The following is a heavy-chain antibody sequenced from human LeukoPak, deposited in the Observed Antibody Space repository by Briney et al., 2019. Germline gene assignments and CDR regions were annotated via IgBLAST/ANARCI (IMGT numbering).Heavy chain of an antibody. V-gene: IGHV1-2*02. D-gene: IGHD3-22*01. J-gene: IGHJ4*02. CDR2: INPNSGGT. CDR1: GYTFTGYY. Sequence: ASVKVSCKASGYTFTGYYMHWVRQAPGQGLEWMGWINPNSGGTNYAQKFQGRVTMTRDTSISTAYMELSRPRSDDTAVYYCAAWDYYDSSGYYVDYWGQGTLVTVSS. CDR3: AAWDYYDSSGYYVDY.